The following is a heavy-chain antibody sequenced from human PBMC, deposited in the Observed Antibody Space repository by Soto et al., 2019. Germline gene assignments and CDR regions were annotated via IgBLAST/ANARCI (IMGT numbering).Heavy chain of an antibody. CDR1: GGSISSGGYY. J-gene: IGHJ6*02. CDR3: ARINVQYGSPIYYYYGMDV. CDR2: IHYSGST. D-gene: IGHD3-10*01. Sequence: QVQLQESGPGLVKPSQTLSLTCTVSGGSISSGGYYWSWIRQHPGKGLEWIGYIHYSGSTYYNPSLRSRVTISADTSKHQCSLNLSSVTAADTAVYYCARINVQYGSPIYYYYGMDVWGQGTTVTVSS. V-gene: IGHV4-31*03.